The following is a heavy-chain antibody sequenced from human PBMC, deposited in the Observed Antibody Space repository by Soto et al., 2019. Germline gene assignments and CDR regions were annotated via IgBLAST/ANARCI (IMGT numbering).Heavy chain of an antibody. CDR1: GYTFTSYA. V-gene: IGHV1-3*01. CDR2: INAGNGNT. D-gene: IGHD2-8*02. CDR3: ARGLVYYYYYYMDV. Sequence: GASVKVSCKVSGYTFTSYAMHWVRQAPGQRLEWMGWINAGNGNTKYSQKFQGRVTITRDTSASTAYMELSSLRSEDTAVYYCARGLVYYYYYYMDVWGKGTTVTVSS. J-gene: IGHJ6*03.